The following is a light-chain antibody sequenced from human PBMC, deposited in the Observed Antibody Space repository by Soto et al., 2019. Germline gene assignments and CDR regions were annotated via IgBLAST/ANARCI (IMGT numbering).Light chain of an antibody. CDR3: ALYMGSGIRV. V-gene: IGLV8-61*01. CDR2: RTN. CDR1: SGSVSASYY. J-gene: IGLJ2*01. Sequence: TVVTQEPSFSVSPGGTVTLTCGLSSGSVSASYYPSWYQQTPGQAPRTLIYRTNTRSSGVPDRFSGSILGTRAALTITGAQADDESDYYCALYMGSGIRVFGGGTKVTVL.